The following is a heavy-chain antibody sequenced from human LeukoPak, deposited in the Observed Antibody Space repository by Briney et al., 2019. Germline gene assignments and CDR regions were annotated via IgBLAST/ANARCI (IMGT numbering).Heavy chain of an antibody. CDR1: GFTVSSNY. CDR2: IYSGGST. CDR3: ARVPRILLNWFDP. V-gene: IGHV3-53*01. Sequence: GASLRLSCRASGFTVSSNYMSWGVHAPGMWLEWVSVIYSGGSTYYADSVKGRFTISRDNSKNTLYLQMNSLRAEDTAVYYCARVPRILLNWFDPWGQGTMVTVSS. D-gene: IGHD2-15*01. J-gene: IGHJ3*01.